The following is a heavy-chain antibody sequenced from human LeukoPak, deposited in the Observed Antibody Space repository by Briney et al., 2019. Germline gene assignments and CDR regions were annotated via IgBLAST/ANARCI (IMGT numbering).Heavy chain of an antibody. J-gene: IGHJ4*02. CDR1: GFTVSSNY. CDR3: AKVLAVAGYEADY. D-gene: IGHD6-19*01. Sequence: GGSLRLSCAASGFTVSSNYMSWVRQAPGKGLEWVSVIYSGGSTYYADSVKGRFTISRDNSKNTLYLQMNSLRAEDTAVYYCAKVLAVAGYEADYWGQGTLVTVSS. V-gene: IGHV3-53*01. CDR2: IYSGGST.